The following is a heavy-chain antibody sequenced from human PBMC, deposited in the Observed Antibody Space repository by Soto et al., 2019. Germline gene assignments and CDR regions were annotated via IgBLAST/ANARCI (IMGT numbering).Heavy chain of an antibody. V-gene: IGHV1-2*02. CDR3: AKGGSIVAAGTRVYLYNAMDV. J-gene: IGHJ6*02. Sequence: ASVKVSCKASGYTFTGYYVHWVRQAPGQGLEWMGWINPNSGDTYLAQRFQGRVTMNRDTSIGTAYMELRGLTSDDTAEYYCAKGGSIVAAGTRVYLYNAMDVWGQGTTVTVSS. CDR2: INPNSGDT. D-gene: IGHD1-26*01. CDR1: GYTFTGYY.